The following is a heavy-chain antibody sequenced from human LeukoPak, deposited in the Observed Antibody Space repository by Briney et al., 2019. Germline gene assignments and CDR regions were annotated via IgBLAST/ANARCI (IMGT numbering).Heavy chain of an antibody. Sequence: GGSLRLSCAASGFTFSSYAMHWVRQAPGKGLEWVAVISYDGSNKYYADSVKGRFTISRDNSKNTLYLQMNSLRAEDTAVYYCARRTRRVVVADMAGNWFDPWGQGTLVTVSS. J-gene: IGHJ5*02. CDR1: GFTFSSYA. CDR3: ARRTRRVVVADMAGNWFDP. V-gene: IGHV3-30*04. CDR2: ISYDGSNK. D-gene: IGHD6-19*01.